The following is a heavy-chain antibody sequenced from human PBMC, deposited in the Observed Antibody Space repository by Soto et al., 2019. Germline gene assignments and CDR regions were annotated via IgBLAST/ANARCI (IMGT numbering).Heavy chain of an antibody. V-gene: IGHV3-30*18. CDR1: GFTFSSYG. CDR3: ANERYYYGSGSFNWFDP. CDR2: ISYDGSNK. D-gene: IGHD3-10*01. J-gene: IGHJ5*02. Sequence: QVQLVESGGGVVQPGRSLRLSCAASGFTFSSYGMHWVRQAPGKGLEWVAVISYDGSNKYYADSVKGRFTISRDNSKNTLYLQMNSLRAEDTAVYYCANERYYYGSGSFNWFDPWGQGTLVTVSS.